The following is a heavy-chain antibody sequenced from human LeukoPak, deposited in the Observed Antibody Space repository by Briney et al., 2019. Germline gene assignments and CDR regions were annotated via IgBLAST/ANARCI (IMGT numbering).Heavy chain of an antibody. D-gene: IGHD3-16*01. Sequence: ASVKVSCKASGYTFTGYYMHWVRQAPGQGLEWMGWINPNSGGTNYAQKFQGRVTMTRDTSISTAYMELSRLRSDDTAVYYCARELPWGQGMDVWGQGTTVTVSS. CDR2: INPNSGGT. J-gene: IGHJ6*02. V-gene: IGHV1-2*02. CDR3: ARELPWGQGMDV. CDR1: GYTFTGYY.